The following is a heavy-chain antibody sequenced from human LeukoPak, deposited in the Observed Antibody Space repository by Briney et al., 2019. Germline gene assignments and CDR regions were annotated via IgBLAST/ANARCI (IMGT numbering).Heavy chain of an antibody. CDR2: IYSGGST. D-gene: IGHD1-14*01. CDR3: ARVSGRRPDGYFDY. CDR1: GFTVSSNY. J-gene: IGHJ4*02. V-gene: IGHV3-53*01. Sequence: GGSLRLSCAASGFTVSSNYMSWVRQAPGKGLEGVSVIYSGGSTYYADSVKGRFTISRDNSKNTLYLQMNSLRAEDTAVYYCARVSGRRPDGYFDYWGQGTLVTVSS.